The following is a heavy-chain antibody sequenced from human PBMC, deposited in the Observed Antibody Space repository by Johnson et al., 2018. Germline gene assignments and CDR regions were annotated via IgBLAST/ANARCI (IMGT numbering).Heavy chain of an antibody. V-gene: IGHV3-30*03. CDR2: MSFEGDNK. D-gene: IGHD2-15*01. CDR1: GFTFSSYS. Sequence: QVQLVESGGGLVQPGGSLRLSCEASGFTFSSYSMNWVRQAPGKGLEWVATMSFEGDNKYYAESVKGRFTIPRDNSKNTLYLQMKSLRTEDTAVYYCAREKCGGSCHIMDVWGKGTTVIVSS. CDR3: AREKCGGSCHIMDV. J-gene: IGHJ6*04.